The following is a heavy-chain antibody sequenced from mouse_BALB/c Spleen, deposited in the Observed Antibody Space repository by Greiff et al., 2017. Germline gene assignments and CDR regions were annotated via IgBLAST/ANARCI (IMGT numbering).Heavy chain of an antibody. J-gene: IGHJ4*01. CDR1: GFTFSSYA. Sequence: EVNVVESGGGLVKPGGSLKLSCAASGFTFSSYAMSWVRQTPEKRLEWVATISSGGSYTYYPDSVKGRFSISRDNAKNTLYLQMSSLRSEDTAMYYCARRESRGNYEVSPYYAMDYWGQGTSVTVSS. CDR3: ARRESRGNYEVSPYYAMDY. V-gene: IGHV5-9-3*01. D-gene: IGHD2-1*01. CDR2: ISSGGSYT.